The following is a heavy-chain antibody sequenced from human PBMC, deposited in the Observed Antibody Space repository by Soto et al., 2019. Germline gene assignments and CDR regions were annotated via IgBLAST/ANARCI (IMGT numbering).Heavy chain of an antibody. Sequence: GGSLRLSCAASGFSISDYGLEWVRQAPGKGLEWVALISYDGSNTYYADSVKGQFTISRDNSKDTLFLQMTGLRREDTAVYYCAKGAGDRLSLGMDVWGQGTTVTVSS. CDR3: AKGAGDRLSLGMDV. D-gene: IGHD1-26*01. CDR1: GFSISDYG. V-gene: IGHV3-30*18. CDR2: ISYDGSNT. J-gene: IGHJ6*02.